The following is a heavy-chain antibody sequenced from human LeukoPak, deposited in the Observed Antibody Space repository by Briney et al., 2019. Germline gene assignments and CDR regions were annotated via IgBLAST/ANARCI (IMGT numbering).Heavy chain of an antibody. D-gene: IGHD5-18*01. CDR2: INSDGSST. Sequence: AGGALRLSCAAPGFTLSSYWMDWGPQVPGKGVVWVSRINSDGSSTLYADSVKGRFTISRDNAKNTLYLQMSSLRAEDTAVYYCAKRGYSYGYLFDYWGQGTLVTVSS. V-gene: IGHV3-74*01. J-gene: IGHJ4*02. CDR1: GFTLSSYW. CDR3: AKRGYSYGYLFDY.